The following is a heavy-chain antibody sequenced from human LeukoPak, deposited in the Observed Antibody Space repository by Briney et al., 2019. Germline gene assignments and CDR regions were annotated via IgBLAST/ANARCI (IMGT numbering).Heavy chain of an antibody. D-gene: IGHD2-15*01. J-gene: IGHJ4*02. CDR2: IKKTGSET. CDR3: AREDGYCSGGNCYSYFDS. Sequence: GGSLRLSCAASGFTFSHFWMSWVRQAPGKGLEWVAYIKKTGSETYYVDSVKGRFTITRDNTRNSLFLQMYSLRAEGTAVYFCAREDGYCSGGNCYSYFDSWGQGTLVTVSS. CDR1: GFTFSHFW. V-gene: IGHV3-7*01.